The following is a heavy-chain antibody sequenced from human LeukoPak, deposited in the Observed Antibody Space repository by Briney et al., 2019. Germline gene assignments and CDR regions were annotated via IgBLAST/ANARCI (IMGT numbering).Heavy chain of an antibody. CDR1: GGSISSSSYY. Sequence: PSETLSLTCTVSGGSISSSSYYWGWIRQPPGKGLEWIGSIYYSGSTYYNPSLKSRVTISVDTSKNQFSLKLSSVTAADTAVYYCAREDYYGSGKSFDYWGQGTLVTVSS. CDR3: AREDYYGSGKSFDY. D-gene: IGHD3-10*01. J-gene: IGHJ4*02. V-gene: IGHV4-39*07. CDR2: IYYSGST.